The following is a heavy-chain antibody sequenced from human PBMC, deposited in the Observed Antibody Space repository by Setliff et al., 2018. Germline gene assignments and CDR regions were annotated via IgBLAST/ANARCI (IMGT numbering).Heavy chain of an antibody. V-gene: IGHV4-61*02. D-gene: IGHD2-21*02. J-gene: IGHJ6*03. CDR3: ARGCAAGACCSDYYYYMDV. Sequence: SETLSLTCAVSGGSLNSGSYYWSWIRQSTERGLEWLGRLHTSGSTTYNPSLDSRVTMSVDTSKNQLSLKLKSVTAADTAMYYCARGCAAGACCSDYYYYMDVWGKGTTVTVSS. CDR1: GGSLNSGSYY. CDR2: LHTSGST.